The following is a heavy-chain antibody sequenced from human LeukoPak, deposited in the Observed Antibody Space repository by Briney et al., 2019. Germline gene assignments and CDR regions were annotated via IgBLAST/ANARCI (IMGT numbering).Heavy chain of an antibody. D-gene: IGHD1-26*01. CDR2: ISSSGSTI. Sequence: GGSLRLSCAASGFTFSDYYMSWIRQAPGKGLEWVSYISSSGSTIYYADSVEGRFTISRDNAKNSLYMQMNSLRAEDTAVYYCARLYSGSYLYFDYWGQGTLVTVSS. CDR1: GFTFSDYY. V-gene: IGHV3-11*04. CDR3: ARLYSGSYLYFDY. J-gene: IGHJ4*02.